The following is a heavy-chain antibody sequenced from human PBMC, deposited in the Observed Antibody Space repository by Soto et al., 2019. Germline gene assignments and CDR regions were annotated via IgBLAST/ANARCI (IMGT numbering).Heavy chain of an antibody. CDR1: GGTFNTFA. CDR3: GLASKWELLGYFYGMDV. D-gene: IGHD1-26*01. J-gene: IGHJ6*02. Sequence: QVQLVQSGAEVKKPGSSAKVSCKASGGTFNTFAFTWVRQAPGQGFEWMGGVIPLFNTPDYAEKFQGRVTITADESTCTVYLELIGLSSDDTAVYFCGLASKWELLGYFYGMDVWGQGTTVIVSS. CDR2: VIPLFNTP. V-gene: IGHV1-69*01.